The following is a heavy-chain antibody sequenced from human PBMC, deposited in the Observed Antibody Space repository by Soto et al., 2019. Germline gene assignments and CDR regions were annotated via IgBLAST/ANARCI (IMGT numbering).Heavy chain of an antibody. J-gene: IGHJ4*02. V-gene: IGHV3-23*01. D-gene: IGHD2-15*01. Sequence: EVELLESGGGLVQPAGSLRLSCAASGFTFSTYAMGWVRQAPGKGLEWVSVVSSGGGTHYADSVKGRFTVSRDNSMNTLSLQMNSLRADDTAVYYCAKRRGAGGHFDYWGQGALVTVSS. CDR2: VSSGGGT. CDR1: GFTFSTYA. CDR3: AKRRGAGGHFDY.